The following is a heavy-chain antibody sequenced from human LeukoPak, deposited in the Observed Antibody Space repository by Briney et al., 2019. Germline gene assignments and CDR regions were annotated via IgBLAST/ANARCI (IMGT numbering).Heavy chain of an antibody. CDR1: GGSISSYY. D-gene: IGHD1-26*01. V-gene: IGHV4-59*01. J-gene: IGHJ4*02. Sequence: SETLSLTCTVSGGSISSYYWSWIRQPPGKGLELIGHIYYTGTTFYNPSLNSRVTISLDTSRNQFSLRLTSVTAADTAVYYCVRFSSGCSTASCHLAYWGQGTLVTVSS. CDR2: IYYTGTT. CDR3: VRFSSGCSTASCHLAY.